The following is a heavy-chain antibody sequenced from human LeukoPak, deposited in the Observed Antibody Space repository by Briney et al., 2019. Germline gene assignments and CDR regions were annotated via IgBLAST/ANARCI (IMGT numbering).Heavy chain of an antibody. CDR1: GFTFSSYG. CDR2: ISYDGSNK. Sequence: PGGSLRLSCAASGFTFSSYGMHWVRQAPGKGLEWVAVISYDGSNKYYADSVKGRFTISRDTSRNTLYLQMNSLRAEDTAVYYCAKAKYTSGWEGGFDYWGQGTLVTVSS. J-gene: IGHJ4*02. D-gene: IGHD6-19*01. V-gene: IGHV3-30*18. CDR3: AKAKYTSGWEGGFDY.